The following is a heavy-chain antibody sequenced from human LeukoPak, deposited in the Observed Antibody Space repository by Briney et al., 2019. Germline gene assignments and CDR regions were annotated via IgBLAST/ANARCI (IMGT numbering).Heavy chain of an antibody. V-gene: IGHV1-2*02. CDR3: AREVVTDLQGGGFDY. CDR1: GYTFTDYY. D-gene: IGHD2-21*02. Sequence: ASVKVTCKASGYTFTDYYMHWVRQAPGQGLDWMGWINPNTGGIYYAQKFRDRVTMTWDTSISTAYMDLSRLTSDDTAVYYCAREVVTDLQGGGFDYWGQGTLVTVSS. J-gene: IGHJ4*02. CDR2: INPNTGGI.